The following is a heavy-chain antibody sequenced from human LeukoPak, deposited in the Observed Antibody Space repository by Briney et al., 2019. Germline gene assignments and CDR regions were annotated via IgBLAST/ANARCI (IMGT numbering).Heavy chain of an antibody. V-gene: IGHV3-23*01. D-gene: IGHD3-3*01. CDR3: ARDPLTYYDFWSGYSGMDV. CDR1: GFTFSSYA. Sequence: GGSLRLSCAASGFTFSSYAMSWVRQAPGKGLEWVSAISGSGGSTYYADSVKGRFTISRDNSKNTLYLQMNSLRAEDTAVYYCARDPLTYYDFWSGYSGMDVWGQGTTVTVSS. CDR2: ISGSGGST. J-gene: IGHJ6*02.